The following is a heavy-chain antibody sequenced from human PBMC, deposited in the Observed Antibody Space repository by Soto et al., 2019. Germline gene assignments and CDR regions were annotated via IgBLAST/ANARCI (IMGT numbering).Heavy chain of an antibody. D-gene: IGHD3-10*01. V-gene: IGHV3-30-3*01. CDR3: ASGIRGVQWFDP. CDR2: ISYDGSNK. CDR1: GFTFSSYA. J-gene: IGHJ5*02. Sequence: QVQLVESGGGVVQPGRSLRLSCAASGFTFSSYAMHWVRQAPGKGLEWVAVISYDGSNKYYADSVKGRFTISRDNSKNRLDLQMNSLRAEDTAVYYCASGIRGVQWFDPWGQGTLVTVSS.